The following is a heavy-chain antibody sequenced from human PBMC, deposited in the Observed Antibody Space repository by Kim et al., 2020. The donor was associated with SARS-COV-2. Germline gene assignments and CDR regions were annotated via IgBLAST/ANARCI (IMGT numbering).Heavy chain of an antibody. V-gene: IGHV5-51*01. CDR2: IYPGDSDT. J-gene: IGHJ5*02. CDR3: ARHPRLGWSKYSRNWFDP. CDR1: GYSFTSYW. D-gene: IGHD2-21*01. Sequence: GESLKISCKGSGYSFTSYWIGWVRQMPGKGLEWMGIIYPGDSDTRYSPSFQGQVTISADKSISTAYLQWSSLKASDTAMYYCARHPRLGWSKYSRNWFDPWGQGTLVTVSS.